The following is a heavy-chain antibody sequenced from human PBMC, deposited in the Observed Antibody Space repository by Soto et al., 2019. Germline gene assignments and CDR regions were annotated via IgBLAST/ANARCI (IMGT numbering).Heavy chain of an antibody. J-gene: IGHJ4*02. Sequence: PSETLSLTCAVSGDSISSSVWWSWVRQPPGKGLEWIGEVLHTGDTYFNPSLRSRVAMSVDKSTNEFSLKVTSVTAADTAIYYCARKAWVRFDYWGQGALVTVSS. CDR2: VLHTGDT. D-gene: IGHD7-27*01. CDR3: ARKAWVRFDY. V-gene: IGHV4-4*02. CDR1: GDSISSSVW.